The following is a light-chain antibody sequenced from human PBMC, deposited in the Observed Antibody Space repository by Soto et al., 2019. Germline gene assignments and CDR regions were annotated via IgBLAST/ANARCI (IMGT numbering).Light chain of an antibody. Sequence: DIQMTQSPSSLSASVGDRVTITCRASQAISNFVAWYQQKPGKSPTLLISEASTLQSGVPSRFSGRGSGTDLTLTISSLQPEDLATYLCLNFNGAPYGFGEGTKLAVK. CDR1: QAISNF. CDR2: EAS. CDR3: LNFNGAPYG. J-gene: IGKJ2*01. V-gene: IGKV1-27*01.